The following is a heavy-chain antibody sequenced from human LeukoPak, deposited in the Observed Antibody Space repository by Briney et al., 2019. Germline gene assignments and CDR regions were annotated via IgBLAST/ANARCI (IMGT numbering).Heavy chain of an antibody. J-gene: IGHJ4*02. CDR2: ISGSGGST. V-gene: IGHV3-23*01. D-gene: IGHD4-17*01. Sequence: VGCPRLSCAASGVTVSIYAMSWVRHAPGEGLWCGSGISGSGGSTYYADSVKGRFTISRDNSKHTLYLQMTSLRAEDTAVYYCAKIPLAGGYGAYYLDYWGQGTLVTVSS. CDR1: GVTVSIYA. CDR3: AKIPLAGGYGAYYLDY.